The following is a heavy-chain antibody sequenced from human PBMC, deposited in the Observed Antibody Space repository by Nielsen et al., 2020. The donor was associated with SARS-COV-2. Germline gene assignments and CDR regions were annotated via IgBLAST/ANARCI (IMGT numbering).Heavy chain of an antibody. V-gene: IGHV3-53*01. J-gene: IGHJ4*02. CDR2: IYSGGST. CDR1: GFTVSSNY. CDR3: ASIAAASGFDY. Sequence: GGSLRLSCAASGFTVSSNYMSWVRQAPGKGLEWVSVIYSGGSTYYADSVKGRFTISRDNSKNTLYLQMNSLRAEDTAVYYCASIAAASGFDYWGQGTLVTVSS. D-gene: IGHD6-25*01.